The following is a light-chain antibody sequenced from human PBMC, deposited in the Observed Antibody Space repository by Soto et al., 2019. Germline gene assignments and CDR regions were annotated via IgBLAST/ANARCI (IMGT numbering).Light chain of an antibody. V-gene: IGKV3-11*01. Sequence: EIVLTQSPATLSLSPGERATLSCRARQSVSSYLAWYQQKPGQAPRLLIYDASNRATGIPARFSGSGSGTDFTLTISSLGPEDFAVYYCQQRSNWPLTFGQGTKVDIK. CDR3: QQRSNWPLT. CDR2: DAS. CDR1: QSVSSY. J-gene: IGKJ1*01.